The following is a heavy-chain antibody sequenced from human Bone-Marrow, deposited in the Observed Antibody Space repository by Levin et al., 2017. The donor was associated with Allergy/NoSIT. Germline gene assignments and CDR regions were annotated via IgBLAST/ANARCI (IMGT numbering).Heavy chain of an antibody. Sequence: SETLSLTCTVSGGSVSSYYWSWIRQPPGKGLEWIGYIYYSGSTNYNPSLKSRVTISVDTSKNQFSLKLSSVTAADTAVYYCARGSLYEAVAGFWGQGTLVTVSS. CDR2: IYYSGST. D-gene: IGHD6-19*01. CDR1: GGSVSSYY. J-gene: IGHJ4*02. CDR3: ARGSLYEAVAGF. V-gene: IGHV4-59*02.